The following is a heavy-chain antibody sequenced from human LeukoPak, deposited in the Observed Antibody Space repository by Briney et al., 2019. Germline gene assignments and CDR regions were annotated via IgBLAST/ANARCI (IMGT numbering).Heavy chain of an antibody. Sequence: SETLSLTCAVYGGSFSGYSWGWIRQPPGKGLEWIGSIYHSGNTYYNPSLESRVTISVDTSKNQFSLKLSSVTAADTAVYYCASGGGIAAATWGQGTLVTVSS. V-gene: IGHV4-38-2*01. J-gene: IGHJ5*02. CDR1: GGSFSGYS. CDR3: ASGGGIAAAT. D-gene: IGHD6-13*01. CDR2: IYHSGNT.